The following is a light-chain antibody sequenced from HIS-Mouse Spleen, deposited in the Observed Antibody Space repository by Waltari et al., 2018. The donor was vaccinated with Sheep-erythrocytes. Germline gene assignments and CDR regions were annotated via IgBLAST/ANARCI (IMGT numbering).Light chain of an antibody. CDR2: EGS. CDR1: SSDVGSYNL. V-gene: IGLV2-23*01. Sequence: QSALTQPASVSGSPGPSITISCTGTSSDVGSYNLVSWYHQHPGKAPKLMIYEGSKRPSGVSNRFSGSSSGTTASLTISGLQAEDEADYYCCSYAGSSTPWVFGGGTKLTVL. CDR3: CSYAGSSTPWV. J-gene: IGLJ3*02.